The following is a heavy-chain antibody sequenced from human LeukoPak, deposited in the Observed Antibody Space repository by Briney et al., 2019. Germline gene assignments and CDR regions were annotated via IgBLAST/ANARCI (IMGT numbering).Heavy chain of an antibody. Sequence: GGSLRLSCAASGFTFSSDGMSWVRQAPGKGLEWVSALSGSGSTTYYADSVKGRFTISRDNSKNMLFLEMNSLRVEDTAVYCCAKAGYTSSWPLDYWGQGTQVTVSS. D-gene: IGHD6-13*01. CDR3: AKAGYTSSWPLDY. CDR2: LSGSGSTT. CDR1: GFTFSSDG. J-gene: IGHJ4*02. V-gene: IGHV3-23*01.